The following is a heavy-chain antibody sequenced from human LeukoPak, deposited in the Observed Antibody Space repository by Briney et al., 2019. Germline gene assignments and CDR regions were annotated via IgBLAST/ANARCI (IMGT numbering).Heavy chain of an antibody. D-gene: IGHD3-3*01. V-gene: IGHV4-59*12. Sequence: LRLSCAASGFTFNIFEMNWVRQAPGKGLEWIGYIYYSGSTNYNPSLKSRVTISVDKSKNQFSLKLSSVTAADTAVYYCARVYYDFWSGYQPWGQGTLVTVSS. CDR1: GFTFNIFE. J-gene: IGHJ5*02. CDR2: IYYSGST. CDR3: ARVYYDFWSGYQP.